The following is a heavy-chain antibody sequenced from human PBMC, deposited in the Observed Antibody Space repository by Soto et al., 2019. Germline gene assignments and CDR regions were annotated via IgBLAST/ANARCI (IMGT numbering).Heavy chain of an antibody. CDR2: IYYSGST. CDR1: GGSISSSSYY. D-gene: IGHD3-22*01. CDR3: ARGHYYDSSGYWTLFDY. J-gene: IGHJ4*02. V-gene: IGHV4-31*03. Sequence: SETLSLTCTVSGGSISSSSYYWGWIRQPPGKGLEWIGYIYYSGSTYYNPSLKSRVTISVDTSKNQFSLKLSSVTAADTAVYYCARGHYYDSSGYWTLFDYWAQGTLVTVSS.